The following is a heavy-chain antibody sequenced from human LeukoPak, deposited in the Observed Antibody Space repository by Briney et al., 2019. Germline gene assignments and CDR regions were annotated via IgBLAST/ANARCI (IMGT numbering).Heavy chain of an antibody. Sequence: GGSLRLSCAASGFTFSSYSMNWVRQAPGKGLEWVSSISSSSSYIYYADSVKGRFTISRDNAKNSLYLQMNSLRAEDTAVYYCARVFYCSSTSCDWFDPWGQGTLVTVSS. CDR2: ISSSSSYI. CDR1: GFTFSSYS. D-gene: IGHD2-2*01. CDR3: ARVFYCSSTSCDWFDP. V-gene: IGHV3-21*01. J-gene: IGHJ5*02.